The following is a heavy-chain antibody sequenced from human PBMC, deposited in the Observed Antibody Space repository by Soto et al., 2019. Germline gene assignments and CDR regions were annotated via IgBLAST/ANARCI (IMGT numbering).Heavy chain of an antibody. CDR2: ISYDGSNK. CDR1: GFTFSSYA. V-gene: IGHV3-30-3*01. J-gene: IGHJ4*02. Sequence: GGSLRLSCAASGFTFSSYAMHWVRQAPGKGLEWVAVISYDGSNKYYADSVKGRFTISRDNSKNTLYLQMNSLRAEDTAVYYCARETRHVGAFDYWGQGTLVTVSS. D-gene: IGHD1-26*01. CDR3: ARETRHVGAFDY.